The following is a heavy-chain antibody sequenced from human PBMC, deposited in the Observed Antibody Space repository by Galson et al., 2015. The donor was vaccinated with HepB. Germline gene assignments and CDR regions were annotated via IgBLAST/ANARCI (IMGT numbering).Heavy chain of an antibody. CDR1: GDSVSSNSAV. J-gene: IGHJ4*02. Sequence: CAISGDSVSSNSAVWNWIRLSPSRGLEWLGRTYYRSKWYNDYAVSVKSRISINPDTSKNQFSLQLNSVIPEDTAVYYCARDQLVLSAYYFDSWGQGTLVTVSS. CDR3: ARDQLVLSAYYFDS. V-gene: IGHV6-1*01. CDR2: TYYRSKWYN. D-gene: IGHD1-1*01.